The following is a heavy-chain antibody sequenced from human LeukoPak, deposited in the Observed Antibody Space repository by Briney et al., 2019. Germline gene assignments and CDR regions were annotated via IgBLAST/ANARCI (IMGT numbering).Heavy chain of an antibody. J-gene: IGHJ4*02. D-gene: IGHD5-24*01. CDR3: AGGGDGYQTRFDY. Sequence: PSETLSLTCTVSGGSISSYYWNWIRQPPGKGLEWIGYIYYSGSSGSTNYNPSLRSRVTTSADTSKNRFSLKMTSVTAADTAVYYCAGGGDGYQTRFDYWGQGTLLTVSS. V-gene: IGHV4-59*01. CDR1: GGSISSYY. CDR2: IYYSGSSGST.